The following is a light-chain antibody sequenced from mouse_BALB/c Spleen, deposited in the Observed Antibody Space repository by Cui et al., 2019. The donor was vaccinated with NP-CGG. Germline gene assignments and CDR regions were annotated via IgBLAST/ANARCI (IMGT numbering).Light chain of an antibody. Sequence: QAVVTQESALTTSPGETVTLTCRSSTGAVTTSNYVNRVQEKPDHLFTGLIGGTNNRAPGVPARFSGSLIGDKAALTITGAQTEDEAIYFCALWYSNHWVFGGGTKLTVL. CDR2: GTN. CDR1: TGAVTTSNY. CDR3: ALWYSNHWV. J-gene: IGLJ1*01. V-gene: IGLV1*01.